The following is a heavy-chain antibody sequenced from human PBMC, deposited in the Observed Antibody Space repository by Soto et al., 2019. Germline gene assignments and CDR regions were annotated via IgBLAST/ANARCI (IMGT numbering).Heavy chain of an antibody. D-gene: IGHD1-7*01. Sequence: EVQLLESGGGLVQPGGSLRISCAASGLTFSSYGMTWVRQAPGKGLEWVSFSSATGAGTYYADSVKGRFTISRDNSKSTLYLQMTSLRADDTAVYYCAKDRRAGGNYGFYSDFWGQGARVIVSS. CDR1: GLTFSSYG. CDR3: AKDRRAGGNYGFYSDF. V-gene: IGHV3-23*01. J-gene: IGHJ4*02. CDR2: SSATGAGT.